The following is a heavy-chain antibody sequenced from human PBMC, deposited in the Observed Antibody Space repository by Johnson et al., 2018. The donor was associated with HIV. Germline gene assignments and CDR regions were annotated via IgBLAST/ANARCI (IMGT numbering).Heavy chain of an antibody. CDR2: IYSGDNT. V-gene: IGHV3-NL1*01. Sequence: QVQVVESGGGVVQPGRSLRLSCAASGFTFSSYAMHWVRQAPGKGLEWVSVIYSGDNTYYADSVKGRFIISRDNSKNPLYLQMNSLGAEDTAIYYCARADGSEYDRASWAFDIWGQGTMVTVSS. CDR1: GFTFSSYA. CDR3: ARADGSEYDRASWAFDI. D-gene: IGHD1-26*01. J-gene: IGHJ3*02.